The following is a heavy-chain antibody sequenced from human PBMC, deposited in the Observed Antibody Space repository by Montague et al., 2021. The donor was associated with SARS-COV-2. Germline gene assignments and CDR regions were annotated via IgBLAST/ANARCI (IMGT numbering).Heavy chain of an antibody. CDR1: GGSFSGNY. CDR2: INHYGST. CDR3: ARGLPVTTLFYYFGMDV. D-gene: IGHD4-11*01. Sequence: SETLSLTCAVYGGSFSGNYGSWIRQPPGKGLEWIGEINHYGSTNYNPSLKSRVTMSVDTSKNQFSLKLSSVTAADTAVYYCARGLPVTTLFYYFGMDVWGQGTTVTVSS. V-gene: IGHV4-34*01. J-gene: IGHJ6*02.